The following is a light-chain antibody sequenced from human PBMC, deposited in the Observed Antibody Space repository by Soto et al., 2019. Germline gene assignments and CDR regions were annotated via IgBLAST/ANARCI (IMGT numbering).Light chain of an antibody. CDR2: GAS. CDR3: QQYGSSLYT. Sequence: EIVLTKSPGTLSLSPGARATLSCRASQSVKSSYLAWYQQKPGQAPRLLIYGASSRATGIPDRFSGSGSGTDFTLTISRLEPEDFAVYYCQQYGSSLYTFGQGTKLEIK. V-gene: IGKV3-20*01. J-gene: IGKJ2*01. CDR1: QSVKSSY.